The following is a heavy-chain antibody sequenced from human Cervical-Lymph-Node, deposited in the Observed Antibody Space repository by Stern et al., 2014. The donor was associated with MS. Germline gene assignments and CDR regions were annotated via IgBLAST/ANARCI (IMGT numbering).Heavy chain of an antibody. CDR1: GSSFAGYW. CDR2: IYSGDSDT. V-gene: IGHV5-51*01. J-gene: IGHJ4*02. Sequence: EVQLVQSGAAVKKPGESLRISCKGYGSSFAGYWIAWVRQMSGKGLEWMGIIYSGDSDTRYSPSFQGRVTISADKSINTAYLQWSNLKASDTAIYYCARLVRGSNPDYWGQGTLVIVSS. D-gene: IGHD4/OR15-4a*01. CDR3: ARLVRGSNPDY.